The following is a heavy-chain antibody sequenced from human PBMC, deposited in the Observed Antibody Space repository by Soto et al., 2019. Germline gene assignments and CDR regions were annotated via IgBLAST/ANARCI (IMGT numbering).Heavy chain of an antibody. J-gene: IGHJ4*02. D-gene: IGHD4-17*01. V-gene: IGHV4-34*01. CDR2: INHSGST. CDR3: ARVLTTVTTTDY. CDR1: GGSFSGYY. Sequence: KASETLSLTCAVYGGSFSGYYWSWIRQPPGKGLEWIGEINHSGSTNYNPSLKSRVTISVDTSKNQFSLKLSSVTAADTAVYYCARVLTTVTTTDYWGQGTLVTVSS.